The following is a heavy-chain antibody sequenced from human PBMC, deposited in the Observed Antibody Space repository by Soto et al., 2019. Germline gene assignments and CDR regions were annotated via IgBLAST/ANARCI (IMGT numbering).Heavy chain of an antibody. D-gene: IGHD3-22*01. CDR3: ARGWGYDSNDYYYAY. V-gene: IGHV1-69*06. CDR2: IIPIFGTA. J-gene: IGHJ4*02. CDR1: GGTFSRHA. Sequence: QVQLVQSGAEVRKPGSSVKVSCKASGGTFSRHAISWVRQASGQGLEWMGGIIPIFGTANHAQKFQGRVTIIADKSTSTVYMELSSLRSEDTAMYYCARGWGYDSNDYYYAYWGQGTLVIVSS.